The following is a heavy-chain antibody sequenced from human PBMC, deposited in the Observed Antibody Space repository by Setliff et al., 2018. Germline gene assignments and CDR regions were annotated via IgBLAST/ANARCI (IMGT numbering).Heavy chain of an antibody. V-gene: IGHV4-4*08. CDR2: IYFTGST. CDR1: GDSISGDY. D-gene: IGHD2-15*01. CDR3: ARGLNSVSWTFAY. J-gene: IGHJ4*02. Sequence: PSETLSLTCAVSGDSISGDYWNWIRQSPGKGLEWIGNIYFTGSTNYNPSLKSRVAISIDTSKNQFSLKVNSVTAADTAIYYCARGLNSVSWTFAYWGQGSLVTVSS.